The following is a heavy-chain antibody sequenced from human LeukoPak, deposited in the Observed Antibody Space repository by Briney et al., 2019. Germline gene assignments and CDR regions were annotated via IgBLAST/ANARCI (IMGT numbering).Heavy chain of an antibody. Sequence: GGSLRLSCAASGFTFSSYWMHWVRQAPGKGLVWVSRINSDGSSTSYADSVKGRLTISRDNAKNTLYLQMNSLRAEDTAVYYCARESYYYDSSGYYFNIDYWGQGTLVTVSS. V-gene: IGHV3-74*01. CDR1: GFTFSSYW. CDR3: ARESYYYDSSGYYFNIDY. CDR2: INSDGSST. J-gene: IGHJ4*02. D-gene: IGHD3-22*01.